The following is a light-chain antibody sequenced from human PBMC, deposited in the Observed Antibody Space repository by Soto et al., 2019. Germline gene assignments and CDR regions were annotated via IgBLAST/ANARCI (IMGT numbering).Light chain of an antibody. Sequence: DIQMTQSPSSLSASVGDRVTITCRASQSILTFLAWYQQKPGKAPNLLIYRASTLESGVPSRFSGSGSGTDFTLTITNLQPEDVATYYCQKYNSARWTFGQGTRWIS. CDR1: QSILTF. J-gene: IGKJ1*01. V-gene: IGKV1-5*01. CDR3: QKYNSARWT. CDR2: RAS.